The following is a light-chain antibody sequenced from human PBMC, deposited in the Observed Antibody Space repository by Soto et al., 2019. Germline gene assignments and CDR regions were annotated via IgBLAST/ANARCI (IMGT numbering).Light chain of an antibody. CDR3: QQYNKWPKT. Sequence: EIVMTQSPATLSVSPGERATLSCRASQSVSSNLAWYQQKPAHAPRLLIYGASTRATGIPARFSGSGSGTDFTLTISSLQSEDFAVYYCQQYNKWPKTFGQGTKVEIK. CDR2: GAS. J-gene: IGKJ1*01. V-gene: IGKV3-15*01. CDR1: QSVSSN.